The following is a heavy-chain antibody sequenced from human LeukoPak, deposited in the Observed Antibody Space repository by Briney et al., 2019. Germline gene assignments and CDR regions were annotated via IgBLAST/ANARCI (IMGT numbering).Heavy chain of an antibody. CDR1: GYTFTSYG. V-gene: IGHV1-18*01. Sequence: ASVKVSCKASGYTFTSYGISWVRQAPGQGLEWMGWISAYNGNTNYAQKLQGRVTMTTDTSTSTAYMELRSLRSDDTAVYYCANQYCSGGSCPRQGYYYGMDVWGQGTTVTVSS. CDR2: ISAYNGNT. D-gene: IGHD2-15*01. CDR3: ANQYCSGGSCPRQGYYYGMDV. J-gene: IGHJ6*02.